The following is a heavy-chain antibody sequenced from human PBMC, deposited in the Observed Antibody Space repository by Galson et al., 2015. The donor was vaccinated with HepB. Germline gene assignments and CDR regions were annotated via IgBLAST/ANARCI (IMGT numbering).Heavy chain of an antibody. CDR3: AKFYTSYTLFFGY. CDR2: ITGTTNKT. D-gene: IGHD2/OR15-2a*01. V-gene: IGHV3-23*01. CDR1: GFTFSGYA. J-gene: IGHJ4*02. Sequence: GSLRLSCAASGFTFSGYAMAWVRQGPGKRLEWISMITGTTNKTYYADSVKGRFTISRDNSRNTLYLQMNSLRAEDTATYYCAKFYTSYTLFFGYWGQGILVAVSS.